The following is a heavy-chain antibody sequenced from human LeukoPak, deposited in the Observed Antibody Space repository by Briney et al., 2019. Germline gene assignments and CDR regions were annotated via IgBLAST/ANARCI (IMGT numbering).Heavy chain of an antibody. D-gene: IGHD6-19*01. Sequence: GASVKVSCKASGYTFTSYWIGWVRQMPGKGLEWMGIIYPGDSDTRYSPSFQGQVTIPADKSISTAYLQWSSLKASDTAMYYCARSTQWLVYNNWFDPWGQGTLVTVSS. V-gene: IGHV5-51*01. CDR1: GYTFTSYW. CDR3: ARSTQWLVYNNWFDP. J-gene: IGHJ5*02. CDR2: IYPGDSDT.